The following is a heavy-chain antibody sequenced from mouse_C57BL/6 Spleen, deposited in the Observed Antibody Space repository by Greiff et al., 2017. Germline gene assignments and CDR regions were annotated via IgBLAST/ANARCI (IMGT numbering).Heavy chain of an antibody. CDR1: GYTFTSYW. CDR2: INPNSGST. V-gene: IGHV1-64*01. J-gene: IGHJ2*01. D-gene: IGHD2-10*01. CDR3: ARAYYGNHVEC. Sequence: VQLQQPGAELVKPGASVTLSCKASGYTFTSYWMHWVKQRPGQGLEWIGMINPNSGSTNYNEKCKSKATLTVDKSSSTAYMKLSSLTSEDSAVYYCARAYYGNHVECWGQGTTLTVSS.